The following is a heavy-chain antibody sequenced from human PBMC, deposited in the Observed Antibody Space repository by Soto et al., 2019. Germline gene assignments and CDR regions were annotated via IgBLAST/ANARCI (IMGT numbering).Heavy chain of an antibody. CDR3: AKDRSQRNGVSLRSMAAAGPFSY. CDR2: INCNDGTT. J-gene: IGHJ4*02. CDR1: GYTFTSYF. Sequence: ASVKVSCKASGYTFTSYFIHWVRQAPGQGLEWMGIINCNDGTTTYAPKFEGRVTMTRDTSTTTVYVSLASLRAEDTAVYYCAKDRSQRNGVSLRSMAAAGPFSYWGQGTLVTVSS. V-gene: IGHV1-46*01. D-gene: IGHD6-13*01.